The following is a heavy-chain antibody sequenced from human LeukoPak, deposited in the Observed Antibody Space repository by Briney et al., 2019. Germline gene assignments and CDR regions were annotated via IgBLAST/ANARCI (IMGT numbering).Heavy chain of an antibody. D-gene: IGHD1-26*01. CDR2: INTDTGNP. V-gene: IGHV7-4-1*02. Sequence: ASVKVSCKASGYTFTSYGLNWVRQAPGQGLEWMGWINTDTGNPTCVHGFTGRFVFSLDTSVSTAYLRISSLKAEDTAVYYCATRSYQFHYWGQGTLVTVSS. CDR3: ATRSYQFHY. J-gene: IGHJ4*02. CDR1: GYTFTSYG.